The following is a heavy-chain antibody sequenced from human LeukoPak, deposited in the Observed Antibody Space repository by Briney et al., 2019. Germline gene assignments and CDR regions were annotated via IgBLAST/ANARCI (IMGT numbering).Heavy chain of an antibody. CDR1: GYTFTCYY. J-gene: IGHJ5*02. CDR2: INPNSGGT. CDR3: ATTGTSGPNWFDP. Sequence: ASVKVSCKASGYTFTCYYMHWVRQAPAQGLEWMGWINPNSGGTNYAQKFQGRVTMTRDTSISTAYMELSRLRSDDTAVYYCATTGTSGPNWFDPWGQGTLVTVSS. D-gene: IGHD1-1*01. V-gene: IGHV1-2*02.